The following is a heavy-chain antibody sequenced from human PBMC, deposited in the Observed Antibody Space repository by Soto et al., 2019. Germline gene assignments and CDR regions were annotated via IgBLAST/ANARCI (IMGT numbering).Heavy chain of an antibody. CDR3: ARDLDYINSWVRNY. V-gene: IGHV4-4*07. J-gene: IGHJ4*02. D-gene: IGHD6-13*01. CDR1: SDSISSYY. CDR2: IYTSGST. Sequence: SETLSLTCTVSSDSISSYYCNWIRQPAGKGLEWIGRIYTSGSTTYNPSLKSRVTMSVGTSKNQFSLKLNSVTAADTAVYFCARDLDYINSWVRNYWSQGTLVTVSA.